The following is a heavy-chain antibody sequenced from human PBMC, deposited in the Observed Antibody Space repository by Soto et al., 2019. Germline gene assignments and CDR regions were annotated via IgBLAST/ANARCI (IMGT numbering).Heavy chain of an antibody. CDR3: ARRISAHFDY. Sequence: QVQLVESGGGLVKAGGSLRLSCAASGFVFSDYCMTWIRQAPGKGLEWLTYISSSSSHTNYADSVKGRFTISRDNAKNSVYLQINSLRAEDTAVYYCARRISAHFDYWGQGTLVTVSS. J-gene: IGHJ4*02. CDR1: GFVFSDYC. CDR2: ISSSSSHT. V-gene: IGHV3-11*05.